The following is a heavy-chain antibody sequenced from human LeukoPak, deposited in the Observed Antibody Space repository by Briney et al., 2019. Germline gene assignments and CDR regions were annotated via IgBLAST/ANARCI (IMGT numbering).Heavy chain of an antibody. D-gene: IGHD6-13*01. Sequence: GGSLRLSCTASGFTFGDYAMSWFRQAPGKGLEWVGFIRSKAYGGTTEYAASVKGRFTISRDDSKSIAYLQMNSLKTEDTAVYYCTRGVKFLAAAVRYFDYWGQGTLVTVSS. J-gene: IGHJ4*02. CDR3: TRGVKFLAAAVRYFDY. CDR2: IRSKAYGGTT. V-gene: IGHV3-49*03. CDR1: GFTFGDYA.